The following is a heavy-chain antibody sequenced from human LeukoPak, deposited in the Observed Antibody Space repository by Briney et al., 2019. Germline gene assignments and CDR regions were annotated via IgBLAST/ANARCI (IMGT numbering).Heavy chain of an antibody. Sequence: GGSLRLSCAASGFTFSSYSMNWVRQAPGKGLEWVSSISSSSSYIYYADSVKGRFTISRDSAKNSLYLQMNSLRAEDTAVYYCARLGSGGYDYWGQGTLVTVSS. D-gene: IGHD2-15*01. V-gene: IGHV3-21*01. J-gene: IGHJ4*02. CDR1: GFTFSSYS. CDR3: ARLGSGGYDY. CDR2: ISSSSSYI.